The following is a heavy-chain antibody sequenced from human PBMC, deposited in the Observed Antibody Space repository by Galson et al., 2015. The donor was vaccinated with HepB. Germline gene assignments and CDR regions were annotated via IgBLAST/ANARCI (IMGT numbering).Heavy chain of an antibody. CDR3: ARGIVGATSQIDY. Sequence: SLRLSCAASGFIFSSYSMNWVRQAPGKGLKWVSYISNSGSTIYYADSVKGRFTISRDNAKNSLYLQMNSLRDEDTAVYYCARGIVGATSQIDYWGQGTLVTVSS. J-gene: IGHJ4*02. D-gene: IGHD1-26*01. CDR2: ISNSGSTI. CDR1: GFIFSSYS. V-gene: IGHV3-48*02.